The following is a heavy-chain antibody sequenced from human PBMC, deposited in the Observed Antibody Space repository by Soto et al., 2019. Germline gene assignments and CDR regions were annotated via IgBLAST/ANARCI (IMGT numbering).Heavy chain of an antibody. CDR2: ISSSSSYI. J-gene: IGHJ4*02. CDR3: ARVGYYASASYYITCFDY. D-gene: IGHD3-10*01. V-gene: IGHV3-21*01. Sequence: PGGSLRLSCAASGFTFSSYSMNWVRQAPGKGLEWVSSISSSSSYIYYADSVKGRFTISRDNAKNSLYLQMNSLRAEDTAVYYCARVGYYASASYYITCFDYWGQGTLVTVSS. CDR1: GFTFSSYS.